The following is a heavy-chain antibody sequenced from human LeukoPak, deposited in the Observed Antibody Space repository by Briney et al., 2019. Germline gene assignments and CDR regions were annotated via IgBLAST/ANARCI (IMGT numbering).Heavy chain of an antibody. D-gene: IGHD2-2*02. CDR2: IYFSGSS. CDR1: GGSIGSVSDY. V-gene: IGHV4-39*01. J-gene: IGHJ4*02. Sequence: SETLSLTCTVSGGSIGSVSDYWGWIRQPPGKGLEWIGSIYFSGSSFYNPSLQSRITISVDTSNNQFYLQLTSMTAADTAVYYCARQYTGIDYWGQGTLVTVSS. CDR3: ARQYTGIDY.